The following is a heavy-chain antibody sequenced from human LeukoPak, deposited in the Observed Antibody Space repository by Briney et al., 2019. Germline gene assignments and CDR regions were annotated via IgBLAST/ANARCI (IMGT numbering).Heavy chain of an antibody. Sequence: GSLRLSCAASGFTFSSYGMHWVRQAPGKGLEWVAVIWYDGSNKYYADSVKGRFTISRDNSKNTLYLQMNSLRAEDTAVYYCAACRKYYDSSGYPGSIDYWGQGTLVTVSS. J-gene: IGHJ4*02. CDR1: GFTFSSYG. D-gene: IGHD3-22*01. V-gene: IGHV3-33*01. CDR2: IWYDGSNK. CDR3: AACRKYYDSSGYPGSIDY.